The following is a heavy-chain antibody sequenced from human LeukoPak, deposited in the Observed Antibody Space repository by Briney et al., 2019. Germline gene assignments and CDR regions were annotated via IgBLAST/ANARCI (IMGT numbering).Heavy chain of an antibody. CDR2: MNPNSGNT. CDR3: ARVPYYYDSSGYHYYYYGMDV. D-gene: IGHD3-22*01. J-gene: IGHJ6*02. CDR1: GYTFTSYD. Sequence: AASVKVSCTASGYTFTSYDINWVRQATGQGLDGMGWMNPNSGNTGYAQKFQGRVTMTRNTSISTAYMELSSLRSEDTAVYYCARVPYYYDSSGYHYYYYGMDVWGQGTTVTVSS. V-gene: IGHV1-8*01.